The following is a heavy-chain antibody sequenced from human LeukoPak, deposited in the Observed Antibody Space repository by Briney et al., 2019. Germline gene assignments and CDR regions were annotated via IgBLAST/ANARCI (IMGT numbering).Heavy chain of an antibody. CDR2: IYHSGST. CDR1: GYSTSSGYY. J-gene: IGHJ4*02. Sequence: SETLSLTCAVSGYSTSSGYYWGWIRQPPGKGLDWIGSIYHSGSTYYNPSLKSRVTISVDTSKNQFSLKLSSMTAADTAVYYCARERAYYDSSGYYVYWGQGTLVTVSS. D-gene: IGHD3-22*01. V-gene: IGHV4-38-2*02. CDR3: ARERAYYDSSGYYVY.